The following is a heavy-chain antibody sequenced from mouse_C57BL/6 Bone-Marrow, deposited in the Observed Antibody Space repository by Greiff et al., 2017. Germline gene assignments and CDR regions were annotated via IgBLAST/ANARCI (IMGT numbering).Heavy chain of an antibody. J-gene: IGHJ1*03. Sequence: QVQLQQPGAELVKPGASVKVSCKASGYTFTSYWMHWVKQRPGQGLEWIGRIHPSDSDTNYNQKFKGKATLTVDKSSSPAYMQLSSLTSEDSAVYYCAIKAFYYYGSSWYFDVWGTGTTVTVSS. V-gene: IGHV1-74*01. D-gene: IGHD1-1*01. CDR3: AIKAFYYYGSSWYFDV. CDR2: IHPSDSDT. CDR1: GYTFTSYW.